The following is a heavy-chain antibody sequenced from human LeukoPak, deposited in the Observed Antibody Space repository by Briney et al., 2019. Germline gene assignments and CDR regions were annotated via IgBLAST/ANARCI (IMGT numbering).Heavy chain of an antibody. V-gene: IGHV3-7*01. D-gene: IGHD1-26*01. CDR2: INQNQSEK. CDR3: ARDKSGPGH. Sequence: GGSLRFSCAASGFTICNYWLSWVRQAPGRGLEWVANINQNQSEKFYVDSVKGRFTISRDNAKNSLYLQMNSLRGEDTAVYYCARDKSGPGHWGQGTLVTVSS. J-gene: IGHJ4*02. CDR1: GFTICNYW.